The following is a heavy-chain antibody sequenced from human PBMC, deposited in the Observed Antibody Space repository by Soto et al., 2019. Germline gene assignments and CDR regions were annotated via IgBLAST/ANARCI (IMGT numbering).Heavy chain of an antibody. D-gene: IGHD2-2*01. CDR3: AKHEGYCSTTTCSNFDY. CDR1: GFTFTSYW. Sequence: RGESLKISCNGSGFTFTSYWIAWVRQMPGKGLEWMGIIYPGDSDSSYSPSFQGQVTISADKSINTAYLHWSSPKASDTAIYYCAKHEGYCSTTTCSNFDYWGQGTLVTSPQ. J-gene: IGHJ4*02. CDR2: IYPGDSDS. V-gene: IGHV5-51*01.